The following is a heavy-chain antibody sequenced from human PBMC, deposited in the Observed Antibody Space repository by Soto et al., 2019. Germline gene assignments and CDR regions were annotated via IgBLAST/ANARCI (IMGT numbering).Heavy chain of an antibody. D-gene: IGHD2-15*01. Sequence: QEQLVESGGGVVQPGRSPRLSCAASGFSFSSYGMHWVRQAPGKGLEWVAVIWYDGSNKKYADSVKGRFTISRDNSKNTLDLQMNSLRAEDTAVYYCARDCSGGICWLRGMDVWGQGTTVTVS. J-gene: IGHJ6*02. V-gene: IGHV3-33*01. CDR1: GFSFSSYG. CDR2: IWYDGSNK. CDR3: ARDCSGGICWLRGMDV.